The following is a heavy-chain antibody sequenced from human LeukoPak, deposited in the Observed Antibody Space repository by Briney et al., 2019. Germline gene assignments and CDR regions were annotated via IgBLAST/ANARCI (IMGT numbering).Heavy chain of an antibody. CDR1: GGSISSGGYS. D-gene: IGHD3-10*01. CDR3: ARGYYGSGNLFDY. CDR2: IYYSGST. Sequence: SQTLSLTCAASGGSISSGGYSWSWIRQPPGKGLEWIGYIYYSGSTNYNPSLKSRVTISVDTSKNQFSLKLSSVTAADTAVYYCARGYYGSGNLFDYWGQGTLVTVSS. V-gene: IGHV4-30-4*07. J-gene: IGHJ4*02.